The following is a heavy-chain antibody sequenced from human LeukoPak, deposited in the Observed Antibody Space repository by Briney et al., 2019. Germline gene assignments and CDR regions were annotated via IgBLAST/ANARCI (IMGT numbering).Heavy chain of an antibody. CDR1: GGSISSYY. D-gene: IGHD6-19*01. J-gene: IGHJ4*02. CDR2: IYYSGST. CDR3: ARSPYSSGWYNVYYFDY. Sequence: SETLSLTCTVSGGSISSYYWSWIRQPPGKGLEWIGYIYYSGSTNYNPSLKSRVTISVDTSKNQFSLKLSSVTAADTAVYYCARSPYSSGWYNVYYFDYWGQGTLVTVSS. V-gene: IGHV4-59*01.